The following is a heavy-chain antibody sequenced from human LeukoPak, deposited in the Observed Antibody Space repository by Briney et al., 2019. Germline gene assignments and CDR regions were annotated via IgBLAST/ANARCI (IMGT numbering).Heavy chain of an antibody. Sequence: PGGSLRLSCAASGFTFSDFSMNWVRQAPGKGLEWVSFISSSSSYIYYADSVKGRLTISRDNARNSLYLQMNSLRAEDTAVYYCAGSGSYYNVDYWGRGTLVTVSS. V-gene: IGHV3-21*01. CDR3: AGSGSYYNVDY. J-gene: IGHJ4*02. CDR1: GFTFSDFS. D-gene: IGHD3-10*01. CDR2: ISSSSSYI.